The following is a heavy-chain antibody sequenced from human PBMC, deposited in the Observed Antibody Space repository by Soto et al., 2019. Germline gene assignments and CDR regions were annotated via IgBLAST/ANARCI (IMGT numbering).Heavy chain of an antibody. V-gene: IGHV1-2*02. J-gene: IGHJ4*02. Sequence: GASVKVSCKTSGNTLTSFYIHWVRQAPGQGLEWMGRISPTTGGTNYAQRFQGRVTVTWDTSTNTAYMELNSLISDDTAVYYCARPPGYISGCYYGVYWGQGPLGTVSA. D-gene: IGHD5-12*01. CDR3: ARPPGYISGCYYGVY. CDR2: ISPTTGGT. CDR1: GNTLTSFY.